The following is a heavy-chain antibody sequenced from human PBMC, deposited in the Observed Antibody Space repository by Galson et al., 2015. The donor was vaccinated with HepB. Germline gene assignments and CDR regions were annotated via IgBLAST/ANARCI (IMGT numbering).Heavy chain of an antibody. D-gene: IGHD2-15*01. Sequence: SLRLSCAASGFSFNDYGLHWVRQAPGKGLEWLSVIWRDEGSNKYYADSVKGRFTISRDNAKNTLYLQMNNLRVEDSAVYFCARDSFYSDYRGGPDYWGQGTLVTVSS. V-gene: IGHV3-33*01. CDR2: IWRDEGSNK. J-gene: IGHJ4*02. CDR1: GFSFNDYG. CDR3: ARDSFYSDYRGGPDY.